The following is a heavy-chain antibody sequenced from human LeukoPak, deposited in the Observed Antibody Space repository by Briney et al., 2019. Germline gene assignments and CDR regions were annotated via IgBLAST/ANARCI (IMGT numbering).Heavy chain of an antibody. Sequence: SVKVSCKASGGTFSSYAISWVRQAPGQGLEWMGGIIPIFGTANYAQKLQGRVMITADESTSTAYMELSSLRPEGTAVYYCASPYQLPLGTWGQGTLVTVSS. CDR3: ASPYQLPLGT. V-gene: IGHV1-69*13. J-gene: IGHJ5*02. CDR2: IIPIFGTA. D-gene: IGHD2-2*01. CDR1: GGTFSSYA.